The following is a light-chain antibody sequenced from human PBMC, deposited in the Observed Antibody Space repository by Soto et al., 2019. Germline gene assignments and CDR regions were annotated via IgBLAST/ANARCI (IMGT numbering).Light chain of an antibody. J-gene: IGLJ1*01. CDR2: EVR. CDR3: ASYTTDTTRL. CDR1: NNVVGRYSY. Sequence: QSALTQPASVSGTPGQSITITCTGSNNVVGRYSYVSWYQQYPGKTPKLIIYEVRLRPSGISDRFSGSKSGITASLTISGLQPEDEADYYCASYTTDTTRLFGTGTKVTVL. V-gene: IGLV2-14*01.